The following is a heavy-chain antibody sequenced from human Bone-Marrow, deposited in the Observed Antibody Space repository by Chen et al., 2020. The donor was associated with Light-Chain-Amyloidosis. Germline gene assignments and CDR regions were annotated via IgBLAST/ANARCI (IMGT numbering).Heavy chain of an antibody. D-gene: IGHD5-12*01. V-gene: IGHV5-51*01. CDR2: IYPDDSEA. J-gene: IGHJ4*02. CDR1: GYTFPNYW. Sequence: EVQLEQSGPEVKKPGESLKIPCKGAGYTFPNYWIGWVRQMPGKGLEWMGVIYPDDSEARYSPSFEGQVTISADKSITTAYLQWRSLKASDTAMYYCARRRDGYNFDYWGQGTLVTVSS. CDR3: ARRRDGYNFDY.